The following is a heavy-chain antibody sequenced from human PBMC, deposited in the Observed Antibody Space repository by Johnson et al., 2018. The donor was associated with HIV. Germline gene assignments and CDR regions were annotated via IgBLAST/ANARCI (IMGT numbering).Heavy chain of an antibody. CDR1: AFSFSNYA. CDR2: ISYDGSNK. J-gene: IGHJ3*02. D-gene: IGHD2-15*01. CDR3: AREMVAAKDAFDI. Sequence: QMQLVESGGGVVQPGRSLRLSCAASAFSFSNYAMHWVRQAPGKGLEWVAVISYDGSNKYYPDSVKGRFTISRDNFKNTLYLQMDSLRAEDTAVYFCAREMVAAKDAFDIWGQGTMVTVSS. V-gene: IGHV3-30*04.